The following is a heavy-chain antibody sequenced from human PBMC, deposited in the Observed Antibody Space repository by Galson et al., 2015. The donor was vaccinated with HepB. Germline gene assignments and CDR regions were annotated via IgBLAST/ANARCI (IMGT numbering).Heavy chain of an antibody. D-gene: IGHD2-2*01. V-gene: IGHV3-23*01. CDR2: ISGSGGST. Sequence: SLRLSCAASGFTFSSYAMSWVRQAPGKGLEWVSAISGSGGSTYYADSVKGRFTISRDNSKNTLYLQMNGLRAEDTAVYYCAKYRPLYQSGGMDVWGQGTTVTVSS. J-gene: IGHJ6*02. CDR3: AKYRPLYQSGGMDV. CDR1: GFTFSSYA.